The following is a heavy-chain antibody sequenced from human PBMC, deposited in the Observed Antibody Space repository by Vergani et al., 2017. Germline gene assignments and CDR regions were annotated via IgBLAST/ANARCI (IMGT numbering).Heavy chain of an antibody. CDR1: GFTFSSYG. CDR3: TTVRGSGLAY. J-gene: IGHJ4*02. CDR2: IKSKTDGGTT. D-gene: IGHD3-10*01. Sequence: VQLVESGGGVVQPGRSLRLSCAASGFTFSSYGMHWVRQAPGKGLEWVGRIKSKTDGGTTDYAAPVKGRFTISRDDSKNTLYLQMNSLKTEDTAVYYCTTVRGSGLAYWGQGTLVTVSS. V-gene: IGHV3-15*01.